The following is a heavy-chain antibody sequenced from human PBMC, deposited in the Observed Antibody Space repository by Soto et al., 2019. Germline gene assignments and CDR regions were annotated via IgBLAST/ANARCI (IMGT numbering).Heavy chain of an antibody. CDR3: TVRAVAGTDYFDY. D-gene: IGHD6-19*01. V-gene: IGHV3-73*01. J-gene: IGHJ4*02. CDR1: GFTFSGSA. CDR2: IRSKANSYAT. Sequence: LRLSCAASGFTFSGSAMHWVRQASGKGLGWVGCIRSKANSYATAYAASVKGRFTISRDDSKNTAYLQMNSLKTEDTAVYYCTVRAVAGTDYFDYWGQGTLVTVSS.